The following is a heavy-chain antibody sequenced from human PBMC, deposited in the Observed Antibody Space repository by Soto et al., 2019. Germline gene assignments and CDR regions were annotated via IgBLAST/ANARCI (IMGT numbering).Heavy chain of an antibody. D-gene: IGHD6-6*01. J-gene: IGHJ4*02. CDR2: INHSGST. CDR1: GGSISSYY. CDR3: ARAVGQLGLYYFDY. V-gene: IGHV4-34*01. Sequence: PTETLSLTCAVSGGSISSYYWSWIRQPPGKGLEWIGEINHSGSTNYNPSLKSRVTISVDTSKNQFSLKLSSVTAADTAVYYCARAVGQLGLYYFDYWSQGTLVTVSS.